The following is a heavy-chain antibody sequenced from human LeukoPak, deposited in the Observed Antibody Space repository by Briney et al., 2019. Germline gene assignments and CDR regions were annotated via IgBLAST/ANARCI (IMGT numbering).Heavy chain of an antibody. V-gene: IGHV1-18*01. D-gene: IGHD2-2*01. CDR2: ISGYNGDT. J-gene: IGHJ4*02. Sequence: ASVKVSCKASGYTFNNYDISWVRQAPGQGLEWMGWISGYNGDTNYAQKFQGRLTVTTDTSTSTAYMELRSLTSDDTAMYYCARDTSAPYFRTPWNSDFWGQGTLVAASS. CDR3: ARDTSAPYFRTPWNSDF. CDR1: GYTFNNYD.